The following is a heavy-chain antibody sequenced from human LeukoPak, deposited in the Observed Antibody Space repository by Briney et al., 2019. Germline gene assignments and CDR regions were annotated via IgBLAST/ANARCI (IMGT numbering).Heavy chain of an antibody. Sequence: PGGPLRLSCAVYGLTFSGYWVTWVRQAPGKGLEWVANINQDASEKYYVESVKGRFAISRDNAKNSLYLQMNSLRAEDTAVYYCASYYYGSGTSLGYWGQGTLVTVSS. CDR3: ASYYYGSGTSLGY. CDR1: GLTFSGYW. J-gene: IGHJ4*02. V-gene: IGHV3-7*01. CDR2: INQDASEK. D-gene: IGHD3-10*01.